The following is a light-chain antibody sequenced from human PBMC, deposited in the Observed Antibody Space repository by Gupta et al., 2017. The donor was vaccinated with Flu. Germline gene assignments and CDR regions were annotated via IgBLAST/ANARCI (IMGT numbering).Light chain of an antibody. J-gene: IGKJ1*01. CDR2: GAS. V-gene: IGKV3-20*01. Sequence: ERSTLSCRASQSVSSSYLAWYQQKPGQDPRLLIYGASSRATGIPDRFSGSGSGTDFTLTISRLEPEDFAVYYCQQYGSSPRTFGQGTKVKIK. CDR3: QQYGSSPRT. CDR1: QSVSSSY.